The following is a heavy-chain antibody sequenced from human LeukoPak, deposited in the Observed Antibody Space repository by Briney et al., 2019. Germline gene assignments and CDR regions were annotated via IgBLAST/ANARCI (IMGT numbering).Heavy chain of an antibody. J-gene: IGHJ3*02. Sequence: GGSLRLSCAAFGFTFSSYAMSWVRQAPGKGLEWVSAISGSGGSTYYADSVKGRFTISRDNSKNTLYLQMNSLRAEDTAVYYCAKDRLYSSGWYSGAFDIWGQGTMVTVSS. V-gene: IGHV3-23*01. CDR2: ISGSGGST. D-gene: IGHD6-19*01. CDR1: GFTFSSYA. CDR3: AKDRLYSSGWYSGAFDI.